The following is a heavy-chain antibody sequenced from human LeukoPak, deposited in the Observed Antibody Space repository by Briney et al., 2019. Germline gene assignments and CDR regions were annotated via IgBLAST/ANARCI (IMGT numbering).Heavy chain of an antibody. V-gene: IGHV4-61*02. J-gene: IGHJ3*02. Sequence: PSETLSLTCTVSGGSISSGSYYWSWIRQPAGKGLEWIGRIYTSGSTNYNPSLKSRVTISVDTSKNQFSLKLSSVTAADTAVYYCARGLLLWSAAFDIWGQGTMVTVSS. CDR3: ARGLLLWSAAFDI. CDR1: GGSISSGSYY. CDR2: IYTSGST. D-gene: IGHD3-10*02.